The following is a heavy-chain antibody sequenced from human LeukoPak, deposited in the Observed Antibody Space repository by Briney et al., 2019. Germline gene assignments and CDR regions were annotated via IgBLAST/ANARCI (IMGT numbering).Heavy chain of an antibody. J-gene: IGHJ4*02. CDR3: ARSPYSSSWYEY. D-gene: IGHD6-13*01. V-gene: IGHV3-66*01. CDR1: GFTVSNNY. Sequence: GGSLRPSCAASGFTVSNNYMSWVRQAPGKGLEWVSVIYSGGSTFYAGSVKGRFTISRDNSKNTLYLQMNSLRAEDTAVYYCARSPYSSSWYEYWGQGTLVTVSS. CDR2: IYSGGST.